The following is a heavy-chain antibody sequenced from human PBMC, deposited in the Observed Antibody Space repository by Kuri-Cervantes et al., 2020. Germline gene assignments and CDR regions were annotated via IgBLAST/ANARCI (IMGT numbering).Heavy chain of an antibody. V-gene: IGHV1-2*02. Sequence: ASVKVSCKASGYTFTGYYMHWVRQAPGQGLEWMGWINPNSGGTNYAQKFQGRVTMTRDTSISTAYMELSRLRSDDTAVYYCARDRVVVDYYYYGLDVWGQGTTVTVSS. J-gene: IGHJ6*02. D-gene: IGHD2-15*01. CDR2: INPNSGGT. CDR1: GYTFTGYY. CDR3: ARDRVVVDYYYYGLDV.